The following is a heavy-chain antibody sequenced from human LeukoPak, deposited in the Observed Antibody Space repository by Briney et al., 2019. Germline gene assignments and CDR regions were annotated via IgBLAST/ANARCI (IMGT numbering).Heavy chain of an antibody. D-gene: IGHD3-22*01. CDR2: IYPGDSIP. V-gene: IGHV5-51*01. Sequence: GESLKISCKGSGYSFTSYWLGWVRQMPGKGLEWMGIIYPGDSIPTYGPSFRGLVTISADRSISTAYLQWTSLKPSDTAIYYCAINTGRHAFEIWGQGTMVTVSS. J-gene: IGHJ3*02. CDR3: AINTGRHAFEI. CDR1: GYSFTSYW.